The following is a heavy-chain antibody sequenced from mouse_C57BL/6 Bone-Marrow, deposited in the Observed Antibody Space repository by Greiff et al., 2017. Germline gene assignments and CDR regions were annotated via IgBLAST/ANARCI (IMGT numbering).Heavy chain of an antibody. V-gene: IGHV1-82*01. CDR3: ARLGGHFDY. Sequence: QVQLKESGPELVKPGASVKISCKASGYAFSSSWMNWVKQRPGKGLEWIGRIYPGDGDTNYNGKFKGKATMTADKSSSTAYMQLSSLTSEDSAVYFGARLGGHFDYWGQGTTLTVSS. D-gene: IGHD4-1*01. J-gene: IGHJ2*01. CDR1: GYAFSSSW. CDR2: IYPGDGDT.